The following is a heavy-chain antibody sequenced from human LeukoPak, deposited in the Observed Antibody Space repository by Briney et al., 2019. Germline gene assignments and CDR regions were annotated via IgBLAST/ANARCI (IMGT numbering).Heavy chain of an antibody. D-gene: IGHD3-22*01. J-gene: IGHJ5*02. Sequence: SETLSLTCSVSGDSISSGSYYWSWIRQPAGKGLEWIGRIYTTGSTNYNPSLKSRVTMSVDTSKNQFSLKLSSVTAADTAVYYCARDPPLCGYCLDPWGQGTLVTVSS. CDR3: ARDPPLCGYCLDP. V-gene: IGHV4-61*02. CDR1: GDSISSGSYY. CDR2: IYTTGST.